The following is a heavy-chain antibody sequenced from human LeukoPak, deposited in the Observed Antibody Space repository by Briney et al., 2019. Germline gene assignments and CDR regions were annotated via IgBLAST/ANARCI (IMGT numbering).Heavy chain of an antibody. CDR2: IIPIFGTA. J-gene: IGHJ6*03. D-gene: IGHD3/OR15-3a*01. Sequence: ASVKVSCKASGGTFSSYAISWVRQAPGQGLEWMGGIIPIFGTANYAQKFQGRVTITTDESTSTAYMELSSLRSEDTAVYYCARGVSDWATGYMDVWGKGTTVTVSS. V-gene: IGHV1-69*05. CDR3: ARGVSDWATGYMDV. CDR1: GGTFSSYA.